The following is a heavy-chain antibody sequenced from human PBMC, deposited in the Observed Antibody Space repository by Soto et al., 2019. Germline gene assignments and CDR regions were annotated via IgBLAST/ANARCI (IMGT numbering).Heavy chain of an antibody. CDR3: AIGVVVATAYCRH. CDR1: GFTFSSYG. CDR2: ISYDGSDK. V-gene: IGHV3-30*03. Sequence: QVQLVESGGGVVQPGRSLRLSCAASGFTFSSYGMHWVRQAPGKGLEWVAVISYDGSDKYYADSVKGRFTISRGNSNKTLCLRMVSLRAEDAAVYYCAIGVVVATAYCRHWGQGTLVSVSS. D-gene: IGHD2-21*02. J-gene: IGHJ1*01.